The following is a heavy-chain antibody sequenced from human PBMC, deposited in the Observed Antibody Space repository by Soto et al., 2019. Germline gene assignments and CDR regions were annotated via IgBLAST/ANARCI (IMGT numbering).Heavy chain of an antibody. CDR3: ARAGYSYATGYYFDS. CDR1: GGSISNYY. V-gene: IGHV4-59*01. Sequence: SETLSLTCTVSGGSISNYYWSWIRQPPGKGLEWIGFVYYTGSTNCIPSLKSRLTMSLHTSRNQFSLNLSSVTAADTAVYYCARAGYSYATGYYFDSWGRGTLVTVS. J-gene: IGHJ4*02. D-gene: IGHD5-18*01. CDR2: VYYTGST.